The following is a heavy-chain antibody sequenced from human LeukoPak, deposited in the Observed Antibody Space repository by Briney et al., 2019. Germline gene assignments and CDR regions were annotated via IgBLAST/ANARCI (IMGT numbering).Heavy chain of an antibody. D-gene: IGHD6-13*01. Sequence: GGSLRLSGAASGFTFSSYSMNWVRRAPGKGLEWVSSISSSSSYIYYASSVKGRFTISRDNAKTTLYLQMSRLRAEATVAYCGAGDGTLCNFDYWGQGILVIVSS. J-gene: IGHJ4*02. CDR1: GFTFSSYS. CDR3: AGDGTLCNFDY. CDR2: ISSSSSYI. V-gene: IGHV3-21*01.